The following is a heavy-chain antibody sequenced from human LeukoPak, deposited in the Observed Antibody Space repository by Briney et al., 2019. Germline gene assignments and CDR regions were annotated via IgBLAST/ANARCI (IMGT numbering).Heavy chain of an antibody. CDR2: ISGSGGST. CDR3: ASPSSGSYYGVYYYYGMDV. V-gene: IGHV3-23*01. J-gene: IGHJ6*02. D-gene: IGHD1-26*01. CDR1: GFTFSSYA. Sequence: PGGSLRLSCAASGFTFSSYAMSWVRQAPGKGLEWVSAISGSGGSTYYADSVKGRFTISRDNSKNTLYLQMNSLRAEDTAVYYCASPSSGSYYGVYYYYGMDVWGQGTTVTVSS.